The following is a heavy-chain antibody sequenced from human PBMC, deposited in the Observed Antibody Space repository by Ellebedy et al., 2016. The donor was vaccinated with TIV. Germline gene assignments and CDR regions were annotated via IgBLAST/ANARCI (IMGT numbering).Heavy chain of an antibody. V-gene: IGHV3-21*01. D-gene: IGHD2-2*01. CDR2: ISGGSGYI. J-gene: IGHJ5*02. CDR3: ARTGGVPAAMGNWFDR. Sequence: GESLKISCAASGFTFITYTMNWLRQAPAKGLEWVSSISGGSGYIYYADSVKGRFTISRDNAKNSLYLQMNSLTAEDTAVYYCARTGGVPAAMGNWFDRWGQGTLVTVSS. CDR1: GFTFITYT.